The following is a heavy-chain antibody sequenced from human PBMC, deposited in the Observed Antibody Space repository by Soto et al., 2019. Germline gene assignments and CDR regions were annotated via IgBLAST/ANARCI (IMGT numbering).Heavy chain of an antibody. CDR3: ARSRRVLRYFDWLEIDY. CDR2: IYYSGST. J-gene: IGHJ4*02. Sequence: ASETLSLTCTVSGGSISSYYWSWIRQPPGKGLEWIGYIYYSGSTNYNPSLKSRVTISVDTSKNQFSLKLSSVTAADTAVYYCARSRRVLRYFDWLEIDYWGRGTLVTVSS. V-gene: IGHV4-59*01. CDR1: GGSISSYY. D-gene: IGHD3-9*01.